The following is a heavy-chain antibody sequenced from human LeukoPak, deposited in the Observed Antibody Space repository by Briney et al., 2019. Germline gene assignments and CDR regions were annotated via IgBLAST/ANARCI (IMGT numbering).Heavy chain of an antibody. V-gene: IGHV4-38-2*02. CDR2: INHSGRT. CDR3: ARESSAVAHTMMRDWLDP. D-gene: IGHD3-22*01. Sequence: SETLSLTCDVSGYSINFGHLWGWIRQPPGKGLEWIASINHSGRTYYAPSLKSRVTISVDTLKNQFSLKVTSVTAEDTAMYFCARESSAVAHTMMRDWLDPWGQGTLVTVSS. CDR1: GYSINFGHL. J-gene: IGHJ5*02.